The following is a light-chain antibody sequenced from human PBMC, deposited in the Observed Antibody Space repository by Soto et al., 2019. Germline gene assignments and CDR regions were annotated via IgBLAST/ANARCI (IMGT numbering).Light chain of an antibody. CDR2: WAS. Sequence: DIVMTQSPDSLAVSLGERATINCKSSQSILNSYNNKNYLAWYQQKPGQPPKLLIYWASTRQSGVPDRFSGSGSGADFTLTISSLHAEDGAVYYCQQYLSAPLTFGGGTKVEIK. J-gene: IGKJ4*01. CDR1: QSILNSYNNKNY. V-gene: IGKV4-1*01. CDR3: QQYLSAPLT.